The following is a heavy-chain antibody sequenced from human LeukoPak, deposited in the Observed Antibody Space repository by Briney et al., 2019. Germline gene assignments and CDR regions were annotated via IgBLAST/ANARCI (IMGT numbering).Heavy chain of an antibody. V-gene: IGHV3-23*01. D-gene: IGHD1-26*01. J-gene: IGHJ4*02. CDR2: ISGSGGST. CDR3: AKDYSGSHHFDC. Sequence: GGSLRLSCAAYGFTFSSYAMSWVRQAPGKGLEWVSAISGSGGSTYYADSVKGRFTISRDNSKNTLYLQMNSLRAEDTAVYYCAKDYSGSHHFDCWGQGTLVTVSS. CDR1: GFTFSSYA.